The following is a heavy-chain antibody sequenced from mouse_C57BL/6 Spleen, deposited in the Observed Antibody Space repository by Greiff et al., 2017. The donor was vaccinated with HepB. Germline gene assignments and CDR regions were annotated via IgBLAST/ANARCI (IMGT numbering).Heavy chain of an antibody. CDR3: ARNGYDEDY. V-gene: IGHV1-54*01. J-gene: IGHJ2*01. CDR2: INPGSGGT. D-gene: IGHD2-2*01. CDR1: GYAFTNYL. Sequence: QVQLQQSGAELVRPGTSVKVSCKASGYAFTNYLIEWVKQRPGQGLEWIGVINPGSGGTNYNEKFKGKATLTADKSSSTAYMQLSSLTSEDSAVYFCARNGYDEDYWGQGTTLTVSS.